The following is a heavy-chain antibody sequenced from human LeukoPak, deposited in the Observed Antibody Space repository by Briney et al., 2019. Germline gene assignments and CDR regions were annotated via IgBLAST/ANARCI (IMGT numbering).Heavy chain of an antibody. CDR2: MKSDGST. Sequence: GGSLRLSCAASGFTFSTYWMHWVRQAPGKGLVWVSRMKSDGSTNYADSVKGRFTISRDNSKNTLYVQMNSLRGEDTAVYYCAKDESGDCSSTRCYKWFDPWGQGTLVTVSS. J-gene: IGHJ5*02. CDR3: AKDESGDCSSTRCYKWFDP. V-gene: IGHV3-74*01. CDR1: GFTFSTYW. D-gene: IGHD2-2*02.